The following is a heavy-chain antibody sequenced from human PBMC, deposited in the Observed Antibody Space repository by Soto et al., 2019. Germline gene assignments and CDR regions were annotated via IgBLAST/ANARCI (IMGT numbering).Heavy chain of an antibody. V-gene: IGHV1-18*01. J-gene: IGHJ4*02. CDR2: ISAYNGNT. Sequence: GASVKVSCKASGYTFTSYGISWVRQAPGQGLEWMGWISAYNGNTNYAQKLQGRVTMTTDTSTSPAYMELRSLRSDDTAVYYCRIVVVVAATLYIDYWGQGTLVTVSS. CDR3: RIVVVVAATLYIDY. D-gene: IGHD2-15*01. CDR1: GYTFTSYG.